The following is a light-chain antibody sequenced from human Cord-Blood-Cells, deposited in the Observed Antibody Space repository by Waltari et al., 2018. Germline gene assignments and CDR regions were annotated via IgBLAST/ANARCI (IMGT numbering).Light chain of an antibody. CDR3: QSYDSSNVV. V-gene: IGLV6-57*01. J-gene: IGLJ2*01. CDR2: EDN. CDR1: SGRIASNY. Sequence: NFMLTQPHSVSESPGKPVTISCTRSSGRIASNYVQWYQQRPGSSPTTVIYEDNQRPSGVPDRFSSSIDSSSNSASLTISGLKTEDEADYYCQSYDSSNVVFGGGTKLTVL.